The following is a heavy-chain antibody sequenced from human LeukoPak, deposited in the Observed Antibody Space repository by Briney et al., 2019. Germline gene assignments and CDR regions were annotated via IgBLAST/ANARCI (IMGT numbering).Heavy chain of an antibody. CDR1: GFTFSSYS. Sequence: SGGSLRLSCAASGFTFSSYSMNWVRQAPGKGLEWVSSISSSSSYIYCADSVKGRFTVSRDNAKNSLYLQMNSLRAEDTAVYYCASHYYGSGSYSGTHYWGQGTLVTVSS. D-gene: IGHD3-10*01. CDR3: ASHYYGSGSYSGTHY. J-gene: IGHJ4*02. CDR2: ISSSSSYI. V-gene: IGHV3-21*01.